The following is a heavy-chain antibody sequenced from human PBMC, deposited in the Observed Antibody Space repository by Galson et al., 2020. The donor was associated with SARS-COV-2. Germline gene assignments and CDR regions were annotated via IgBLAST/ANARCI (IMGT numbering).Heavy chain of an antibody. CDR2: ITYSGST. CDR3: ARTGDYGDYSVLEY. CDR1: GGSISSVCYY. J-gene: IGHJ4*02. Sequence: ASETLSLTCTVSGGSISSVCYYWSWIRQHPGKGLEWPGYITYSGSTYYNPSLKSRVTISVDPSKNQFSLKLSSVTAADTAVYYCARTGDYGDYSVLEYGGQGTLVIVSS. V-gene: IGHV4-31*03. D-gene: IGHD4-17*01.